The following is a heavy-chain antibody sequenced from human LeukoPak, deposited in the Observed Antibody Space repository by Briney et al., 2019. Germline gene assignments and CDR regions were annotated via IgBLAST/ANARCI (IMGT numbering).Heavy chain of an antibody. J-gene: IGHJ4*02. CDR1: GFTFSSYG. Sequence: PGGSLRLSCAASGFTFSSYGMHWVRQAPGKGLEWVAVISYDGSNKYYADSVKGRFTISRDNSQNTLYLQLNSLRAEDTAVYYCAKFAGATDPLFDYWGQGTLVTVSS. D-gene: IGHD1-26*01. CDR3: AKFAGATDPLFDY. CDR2: ISYDGSNK. V-gene: IGHV3-30*18.